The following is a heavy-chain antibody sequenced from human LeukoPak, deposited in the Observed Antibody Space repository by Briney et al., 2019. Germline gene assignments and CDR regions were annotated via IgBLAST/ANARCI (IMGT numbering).Heavy chain of an antibody. D-gene: IGHD3-3*01. CDR2: IKEDGSDR. Sequence: GGSLRLSCAASGFTFSNYWMSWVRQTPGKGLEWVANIKEDGSDRYYVDSLKGRFTISRDNAKNSLYLQMNSLRAEDTAVYYCAKDRTRQAYWGQGTLVTVSS. V-gene: IGHV3-7*03. J-gene: IGHJ4*02. CDR1: GFTFSNYW. CDR3: AKDRTRQAY.